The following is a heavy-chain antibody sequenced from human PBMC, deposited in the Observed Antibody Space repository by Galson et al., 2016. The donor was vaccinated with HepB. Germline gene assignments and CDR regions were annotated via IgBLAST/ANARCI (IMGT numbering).Heavy chain of an antibody. D-gene: IGHD1-26*01. CDR1: GYSFAKYW. J-gene: IGHJ4*02. CDR3: ARQVGATHDH. Sequence: QSGAEVKKPGESLKISCQGSGYSFAKYWIVWVRQMPGKGLEWMGIIYPGDSDTTYSPSFHGQVTISAHKSISTAYLQWSSLKASDTAMYYCARQVGATHDHWGQGTLVTVSS. V-gene: IGHV5-51*01. CDR2: IYPGDSDT.